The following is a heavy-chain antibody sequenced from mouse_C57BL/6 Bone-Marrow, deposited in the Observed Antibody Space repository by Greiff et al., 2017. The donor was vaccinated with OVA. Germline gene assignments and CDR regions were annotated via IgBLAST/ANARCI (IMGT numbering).Heavy chain of an antibody. CDR2: IDPNSGGT. Sequence: QVQLQQPGAELVKPGASVKLSCKASGYTFTSYWMHWVKQRPGRGLAWIGRIDPNSGGTKSNEKFKSKATLPVAKPSSTAYRQLSSLTSEDAAVDYRAKGWFLGYWGQGTLVTVSA. CDR3: AKGWFLGY. CDR1: GYTFTSYW. D-gene: IGHD2-3*01. V-gene: IGHV1-72*01. J-gene: IGHJ3*01.